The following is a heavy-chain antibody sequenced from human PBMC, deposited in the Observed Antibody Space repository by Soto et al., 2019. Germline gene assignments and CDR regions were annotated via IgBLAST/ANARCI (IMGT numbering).Heavy chain of an antibody. D-gene: IGHD3-9*01. V-gene: IGHV3-74*01. J-gene: IGHJ4*02. CDR3: ARDIRVYDILTGYSRPFDY. CDR1: GFTFSSYW. Sequence: GGSLRHSCAASGFTFSSYWMHWVRQAPGKGLVWVSRINSDGSSTSYADSVKGRFTISRDNAKNTLYLQMNSLRAEDTAVYYCARDIRVYDILTGYSRPFDYWGQGTLVTVSS. CDR2: INSDGSST.